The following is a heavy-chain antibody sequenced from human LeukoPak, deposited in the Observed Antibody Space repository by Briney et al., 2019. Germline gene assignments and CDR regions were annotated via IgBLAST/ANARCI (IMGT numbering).Heavy chain of an antibody. CDR3: ARWDSSSSDY. Sequence: GGSLRLSCAASGFTFRSYNMNWVRQAPGKGLEWVSSISYSSTYIYYADSVKGRFTISRDNAKNSLYLQMNSLRAEDTAVYYCARWDSSSSDYWGRGTLVTVSS. V-gene: IGHV3-21*01. CDR1: GFTFRSYN. J-gene: IGHJ4*02. CDR2: ISYSSTYI. D-gene: IGHD6-6*01.